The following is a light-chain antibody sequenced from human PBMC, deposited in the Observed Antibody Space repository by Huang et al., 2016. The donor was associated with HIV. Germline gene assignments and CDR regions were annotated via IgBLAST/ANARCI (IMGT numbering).Light chain of an antibody. CDR1: QSVISSY. CDR3: RQYDTSPFT. CDR2: GAS. J-gene: IGKJ3*01. V-gene: IGKV3-20*01. Sequence: DIVLTQSPGILSLSPGDRATLSCRASQSVISSYLAWYQQNPGQAPRLLMYGASTRATGLPDRFSGRGSETDCILTISRLESEDFAVYYCRQYDTSPFTFGPGTTVDIK.